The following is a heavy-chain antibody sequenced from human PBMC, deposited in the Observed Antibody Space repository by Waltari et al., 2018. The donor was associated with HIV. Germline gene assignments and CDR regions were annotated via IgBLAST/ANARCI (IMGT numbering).Heavy chain of an antibody. V-gene: IGHV1-69*01. Sequence: QVQLVQSGAEVKKPGSSVKVSCKASGGTFSSYAISWVRQAPGQGLEWMGGIIPIFGTANYAQKFQGRVTITADESTSTAYMELSSLRSEDTAVYYCARGQSSSGWTYPYYYYYGMDVWGQGTTVTVSS. D-gene: IGHD6-19*01. CDR1: GGTFSSYA. CDR3: ARGQSSSGWTYPYYYYYGMDV. CDR2: IIPIFGTA. J-gene: IGHJ6*02.